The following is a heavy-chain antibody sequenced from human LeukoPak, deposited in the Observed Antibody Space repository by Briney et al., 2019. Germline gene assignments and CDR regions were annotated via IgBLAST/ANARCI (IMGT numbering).Heavy chain of an antibody. D-gene: IGHD6-19*01. J-gene: IGHJ4*02. CDR1: GYTFTDYY. CDR2: INPNSGGT. CDR3: ARDTDSSGWYYFDY. Sequence: GASVKVSCKASGYTFTDYYMHWVRQAPGQGLEWMGWINPNSGGTNYAQKFQGRVTMTRDTSISTAYMELSRLRSDDTAVYYCARDTDSSGWYYFDYWGQGTLVTVSS. V-gene: IGHV1-2*02.